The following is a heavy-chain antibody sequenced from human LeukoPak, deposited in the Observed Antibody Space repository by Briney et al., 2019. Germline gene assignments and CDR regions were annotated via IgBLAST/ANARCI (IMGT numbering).Heavy chain of an antibody. D-gene: IGHD6-19*01. CDR1: GFAFTSYA. J-gene: IGHJ1*01. Sequence: GGSLRLSCAASGFAFTSYAMHWVRQAPGKGLEWVAVISYDGSNKWDADSVKGRFTISRDNSKNTLYLQMNSLRADDTAVYYCARDMYRQWLTQGVFFQHWGQGTLVTVSS. V-gene: IGHV3-30*04. CDR2: ISYDGSNK. CDR3: ARDMYRQWLTQGVFFQH.